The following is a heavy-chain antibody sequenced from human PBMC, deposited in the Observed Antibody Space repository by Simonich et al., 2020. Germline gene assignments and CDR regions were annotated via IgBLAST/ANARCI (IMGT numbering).Heavy chain of an antibody. V-gene: IGHV1-18*01. CDR3: ARDQGGRAAAATDY. CDR2: IRASNGNT. J-gene: IGHJ4*02. D-gene: IGHD6-13*01. CDR1: GYTFTSYG. Sequence: QVQLVQSGAEVKKPGASVKVSCKASGYTFTSYGISWVRQAPGQGLEWMGVIRASNGNTNKAQKRQGRVTMTTATSTSTADMGLRSLRSDDTAVYYCARDQGGRAAAATDYWGQGTLVTVSS.